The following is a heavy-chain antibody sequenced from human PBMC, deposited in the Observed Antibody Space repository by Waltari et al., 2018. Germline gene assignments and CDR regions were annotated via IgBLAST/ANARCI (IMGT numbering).Heavy chain of an antibody. CDR3: AKDPEWSAFDM. J-gene: IGHJ3*02. D-gene: IGHD3-3*01. CDR1: GFIFSSTW. CDR2: INLDGSHT. Sequence: EVQLVESGGGLVQPGGSLRLSCAASGFIFSSTWMTWLRQAPGKGLEWVANINLDGSHTGYVDSVRGRFTISRDNAEKSLYLQMNSLGVEDTAVYYCAKDPEWSAFDMWGQGTMVTVSS. V-gene: IGHV3-7*01.